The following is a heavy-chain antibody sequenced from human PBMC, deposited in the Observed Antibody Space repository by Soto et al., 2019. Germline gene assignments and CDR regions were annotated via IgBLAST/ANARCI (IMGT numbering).Heavy chain of an antibody. CDR2: ISGSGGST. J-gene: IGHJ5*02. V-gene: IGHV3-23*01. Sequence: PGGSLRLSCAASGFTFSSYAMSWVRQAPGKGLEWVSAISGSGGSTYYADSVKGRFTISRDNSKNTLYLQMNSLRAEDTAVYYCAKDLKYSSSPNGFDPWGQGTLVTVSS. D-gene: IGHD6-13*01. CDR1: GFTFSSYA. CDR3: AKDLKYSSSPNGFDP.